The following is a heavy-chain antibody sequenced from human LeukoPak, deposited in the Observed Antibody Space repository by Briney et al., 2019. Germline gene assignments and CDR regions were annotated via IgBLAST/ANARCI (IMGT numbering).Heavy chain of an antibody. Sequence: SETLSLTCAVYGGSFSGYYWSWIRQPPGKGLEWIGEINHSGSTNYNPSLKSRVTISVDTSKNQFSLKLSSVTAADTAVYYCARRSSGWYLHLSYMDVWGKGTTVTVSS. V-gene: IGHV4-34*01. D-gene: IGHD6-13*01. CDR1: GGSFSGYY. J-gene: IGHJ6*03. CDR2: INHSGST. CDR3: ARRSSGWYLHLSYMDV.